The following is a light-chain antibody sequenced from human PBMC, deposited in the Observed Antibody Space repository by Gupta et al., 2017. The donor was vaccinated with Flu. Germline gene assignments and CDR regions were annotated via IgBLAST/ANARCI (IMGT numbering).Light chain of an antibody. CDR2: GAS. Sequence: LGGMATSNGKTSQGVESSSNNKNYLAWYQQKPGQPPKLLIYGASTRETGIPDRFSGSGSGTDFTLTISRLQAEDVAVYYCQQYGSTPQTFGQGTKVEIK. V-gene: IGKV4-1*01. CDR3: QQYGSTPQT. J-gene: IGKJ1*01. CDR1: QGVESSSNNKNY.